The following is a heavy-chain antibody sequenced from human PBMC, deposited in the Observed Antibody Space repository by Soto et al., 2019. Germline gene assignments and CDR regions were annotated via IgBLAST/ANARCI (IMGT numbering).Heavy chain of an antibody. V-gene: IGHV3-48*02. CDR1: GFSLRGYS. J-gene: IGHJ4*02. CDR3: ARGAGYGDYGGY. D-gene: IGHD4-17*01. Sequence: EVQLMESGGGFVQPGGSLRLSCAASGFSLRGYSMIWVRQAPGKGLEWVSYISGSGTTIYYADSVKGRFTISRDNAKNSVYLQMNSLGDEDTAVYYCARGAGYGDYGGYWGQGTLVTVSS. CDR2: ISGSGTTI.